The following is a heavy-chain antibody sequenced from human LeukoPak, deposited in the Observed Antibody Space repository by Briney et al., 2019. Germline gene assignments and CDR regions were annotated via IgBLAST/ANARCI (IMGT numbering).Heavy chain of an antibody. Sequence: SETLSLTCTVSGGSISNSSYYWGWIRQPPGKGLEWIGAIYYSGSTYFDPSLKSRVTMSVDTSKNQSSLKLSSVTAADTAVYYCARQFYDILTGYPYYFDHWGQGTLVTVSS. CDR1: GGSISNSSYY. CDR2: IYYSGST. CDR3: ARQFYDILTGYPYYFDH. V-gene: IGHV4-39*01. D-gene: IGHD3-9*01. J-gene: IGHJ4*02.